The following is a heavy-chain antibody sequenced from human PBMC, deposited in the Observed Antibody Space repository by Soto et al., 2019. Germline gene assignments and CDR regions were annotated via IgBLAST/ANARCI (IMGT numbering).Heavy chain of an antibody. V-gene: IGHV4-30-4*01. D-gene: IGHD1-26*01. CDR2: IYYSGST. CDR3: ARVGAVGATTADY. Sequence: QVQLQESGPGLVKPSQTLSLTCTVSGGSISSGDNYWSWIRQPPGKGLEWIGYIYYSGSTYYNPSLKSRVTISVDTPKNQFSLKLSSVTAADTAVYYCARVGAVGATTADYCGQGTLVTVSS. J-gene: IGHJ4*02. CDR1: GGSISSGDNY.